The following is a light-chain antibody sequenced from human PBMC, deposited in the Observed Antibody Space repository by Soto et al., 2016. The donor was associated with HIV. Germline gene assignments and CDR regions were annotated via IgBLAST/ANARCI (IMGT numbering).Light chain of an antibody. CDR2: KDS. V-gene: IGLV3-25*03. CDR1: LLPKQY. Sequence: SYELTQAPSVSVSPGQTARITCSGDLLPKQYTYWYQQKPGQAPVLVIQKDSERPSGIPERFSGPSSGTIVTLTISGVQAEDEADYYCQSADSSGTHWVFGGRTKLTV. CDR3: QSADSSGTHWV. J-gene: IGLJ3*02.